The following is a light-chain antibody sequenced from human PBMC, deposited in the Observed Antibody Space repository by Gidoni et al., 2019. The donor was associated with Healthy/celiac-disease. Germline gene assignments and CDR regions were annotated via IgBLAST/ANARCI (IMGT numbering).Light chain of an antibody. CDR3: QQYDNLPIT. V-gene: IGKV1-33*01. J-gene: IGKJ4*01. CDR2: DPS. Sequence: SPSSLSASVGDRVTITCQASQDISNYLKWYQQKPGKAPKRLIYDPSNLETGVPSRFSGSGSGTDFTFTISSLQPADIATSDCQQYDNLPITFXGXTKVEIK. CDR1: QDISNY.